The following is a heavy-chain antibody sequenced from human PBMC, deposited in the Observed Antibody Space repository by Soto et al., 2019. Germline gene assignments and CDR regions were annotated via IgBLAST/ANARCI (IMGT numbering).Heavy chain of an antibody. D-gene: IGHD3-3*01. CDR1: GGSISSGDYY. V-gene: IGHV4-30-4*02. CDR3: ARDQYDFRSGSYYYAMEV. CDR2: IYYSGST. Sequence: SETLSLTCTVSGGSISSGDYYWSWIRQPPGKGLEWIGYIYYSGSTYYNPSLKSRVTISVDTSKNQSSLKLSSVTRADTAVYYCARDQYDFRSGSYYYAMEVWGQGTKVTVSS. J-gene: IGHJ6*02.